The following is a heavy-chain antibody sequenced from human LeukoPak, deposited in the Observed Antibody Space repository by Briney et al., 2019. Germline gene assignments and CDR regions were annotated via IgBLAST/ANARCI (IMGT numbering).Heavy chain of an antibody. D-gene: IGHD6-13*01. J-gene: IGHJ5*02. V-gene: IGHV3-73*01. Sequence: PGGSLRLSCAASGSTFSGSAMHWVRQASGKGLEWVGHIKTKANSYATAYAASVKGRFTISRDDSKNTTYLQMNSLKTEDTAMYYCTRHLSTFSSSWYYWFDPWGQGTLVTVSS. CDR2: IKTKANSYAT. CDR1: GSTFSGSA. CDR3: TRHLSTFSSSWYYWFDP.